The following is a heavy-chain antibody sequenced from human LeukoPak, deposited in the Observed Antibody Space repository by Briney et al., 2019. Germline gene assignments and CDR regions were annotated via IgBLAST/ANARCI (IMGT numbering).Heavy chain of an antibody. Sequence: PGRSLRLSCAASRFTFSTYWMSWVRQAPGKGLEWVANINPDGSDRYYVDSVQGRFTLSRDNAKNSLYLQMNSLRAEDTAVYFCARELVVPGHPKFDYWGQGTLVTVSS. V-gene: IGHV3-7*01. CDR3: ARELVVPGHPKFDY. CDR2: INPDGSDR. D-gene: IGHD3-22*01. CDR1: RFTFSTYW. J-gene: IGHJ4*02.